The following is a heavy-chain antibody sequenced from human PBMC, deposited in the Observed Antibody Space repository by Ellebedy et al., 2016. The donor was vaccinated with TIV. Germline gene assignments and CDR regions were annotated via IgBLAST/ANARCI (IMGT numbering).Heavy chain of an antibody. CDR1: GYTFTKYG. CDR2: ISGYNGDT. CDR3: TRGFYEKFDP. Sequence: ASVKVSCKASGYTFTKYGISWVRQAPGQGLEWMGWISGYNGDTNYSQKFQGRVTMTTDTSTSTVYMELRGLSFDATAVYYCTRGFYEKFDPWGQGTLVTVS. D-gene: IGHD5/OR15-5a*01. V-gene: IGHV1-18*04. J-gene: IGHJ5*02.